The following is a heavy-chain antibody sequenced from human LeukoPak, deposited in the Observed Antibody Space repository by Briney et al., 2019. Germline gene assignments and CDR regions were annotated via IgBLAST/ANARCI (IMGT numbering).Heavy chain of an antibody. D-gene: IGHD2-2*01. J-gene: IGHJ4*02. Sequence: PSETLSLTCTVSGGSISSSSYYWSWIRQPPGRGLEYIGSIYYSGSTYYDPSLKSRVTVSVDTSKNQFSLKPNSVTAADTAVYYCVKFRGQLLSSYYFDYWGQGTLVTVSS. CDR2: IYYSGST. CDR3: VKFRGQLLSSYYFDY. V-gene: IGHV4-39*07. CDR1: GGSISSSSYY.